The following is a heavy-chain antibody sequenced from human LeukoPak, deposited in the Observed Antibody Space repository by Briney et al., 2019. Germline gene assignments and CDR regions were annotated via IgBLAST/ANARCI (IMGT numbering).Heavy chain of an antibody. J-gene: IGHJ4*02. CDR3: AKDPEVRRVSGIAAAGPPFDY. CDR1: GFTFSSYG. V-gene: IGHV3-30*02. CDR2: IRYDGSNK. D-gene: IGHD6-13*01. Sequence: GGSLRLSCAASGFTFSSYGMHWVRQAPGKGPEWVAFIRYDGSNKYYADSVKGRFTISRDNSKNTLYLQMNSLRAEDTAVYYCAKDPEVRRVSGIAAAGPPFDYWGQGTLVTVSS.